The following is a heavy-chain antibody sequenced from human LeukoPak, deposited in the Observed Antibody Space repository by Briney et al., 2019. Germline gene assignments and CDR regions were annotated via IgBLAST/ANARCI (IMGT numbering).Heavy chain of an antibody. D-gene: IGHD5-24*01. CDR2: ISSSSSTI. J-gene: IGHJ4*02. CDR3: AREKWLNSEGFDF. V-gene: IGHV3-48*02. CDR1: GFTFSSYS. Sequence: PGGSLRLSCAASGFTFSSYSIDWVRQAPGKGLEWLSYISSSSSTIYFADSVKGRFAISRDNAKSSLSLQMNSLRDEDTAVYFCAREKWLNSEGFDFWGQGTLVTVSS.